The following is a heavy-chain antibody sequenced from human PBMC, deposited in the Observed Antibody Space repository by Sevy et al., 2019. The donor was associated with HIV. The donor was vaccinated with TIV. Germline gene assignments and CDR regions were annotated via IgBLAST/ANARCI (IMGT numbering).Heavy chain of an antibody. J-gene: IGHJ4*02. D-gene: IGHD6-19*01. V-gene: IGHV3-23*01. CDR2: ISGSGGST. Sequence: GGSLRLSCAASGFSFSSYAMSWVRQAPGKGLEWVSGISGSGGSTYYADSVKGRFTISRDNSKNTLYLQMNSLRAEDTALYYCAKDIDSSGYYYFHYWGQGTLVTVYS. CDR1: GFSFSSYA. CDR3: AKDIDSSGYYYFHY.